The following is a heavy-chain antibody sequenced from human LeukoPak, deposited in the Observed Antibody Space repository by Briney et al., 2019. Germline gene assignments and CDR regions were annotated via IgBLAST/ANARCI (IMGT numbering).Heavy chain of an antibody. CDR2: GSTYSADT. CDR3: ARTSRGLFEY. V-gene: IGHV1-18*04. Sequence: VASVKVSCKASGYTFTGYYMHWVRQAPGQGLEWMGWGSTYSADTNYAQKFQGRVAMTTDTSTSTAYMELRSLRSDDTAVYYCARTSRGLFEYWGQGTLVTVSS. J-gene: IGHJ4*02. CDR1: GYTFTGYY.